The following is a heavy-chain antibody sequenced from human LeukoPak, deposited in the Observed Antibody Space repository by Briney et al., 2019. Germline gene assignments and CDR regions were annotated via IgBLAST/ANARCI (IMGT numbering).Heavy chain of an antibody. CDR1: GFTFSNTW. V-gene: IGHV3-15*01. Sequence: PGGSLRLSCAASGFTFSNTWMSWVRRAPGKGLEWVGRIRSKPDGGTADYAAPVKGRFSLSRDDSKNTLYLQMNSLKSEDTAVYYCTRDLGAYAQWGQGTLVTVSS. J-gene: IGHJ4*02. D-gene: IGHD1-26*01. CDR3: TRDLGAYAQ. CDR2: IRSKPDGGTA.